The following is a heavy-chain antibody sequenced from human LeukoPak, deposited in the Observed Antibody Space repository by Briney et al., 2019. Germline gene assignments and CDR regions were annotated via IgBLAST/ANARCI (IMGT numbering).Heavy chain of an antibody. CDR3: ANPPTKPAAADAY. CDR1: GFTFSSYG. J-gene: IGHJ4*02. V-gene: IGHV3-30*02. Sequence: GGSLRLSCAASGFTFSSYGMHWVRQAPGKGLEGVAFIRYDGSNKYYADSVKGRFTISRDNSKNTLYLQMNSLRAEDTAVYYCANPPTKPAAADAYWGQGTLVTVSS. CDR2: IRYDGSNK. D-gene: IGHD2-2*01.